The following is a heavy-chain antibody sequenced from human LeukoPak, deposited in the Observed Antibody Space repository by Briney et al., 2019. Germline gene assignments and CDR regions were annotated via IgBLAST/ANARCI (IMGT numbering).Heavy chain of an antibody. D-gene: IGHD1-26*01. V-gene: IGHV3-23*01. J-gene: IGHJ4*02. CDR2: ISGSGGST. Sequence: GGSLRLSCAASGFTFSSYAMSWARQPPGKGLEWVSAISGSGGSTYYADSVKGRFTISRDNSKNTLYLQMNSLRAEDTAVYYCAKDREGGFDYWGQGTLVTVSS. CDR3: AKDREGGFDY. CDR1: GFTFSSYA.